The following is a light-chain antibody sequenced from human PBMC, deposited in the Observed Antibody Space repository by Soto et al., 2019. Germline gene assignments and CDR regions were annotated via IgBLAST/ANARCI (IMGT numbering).Light chain of an antibody. CDR1: SSDVGGYNF. CDR2: EVT. J-gene: IGLJ1*01. V-gene: IGLV2-14*01. Sequence: QSALTQPASVSGSPGQSITISCTGSSSDVGGYNFVSWYQHHPGKAPKLILYEVTTRPSGVSSRFSGSKSGNTASLTISGLQADDEANYYCSSYTSSSTLYVFGTGTKVTVL. CDR3: SSYTSSSTLYV.